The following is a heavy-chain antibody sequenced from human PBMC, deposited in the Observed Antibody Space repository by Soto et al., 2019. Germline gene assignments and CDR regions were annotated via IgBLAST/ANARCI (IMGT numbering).Heavy chain of an antibody. CDR2: INHVGST. Sequence: QVQLQQWGAGLLKPSETLSLTCAVYGGSLNDYYWSWIRQPPGKGLEWIGEINHVGSTNYEPSLKSRVTISADTSKNQIFLKVSSVTAADTAMYYCARVGFDILTGYYGGFDYWGQGTLVTVSS. J-gene: IGHJ4*02. D-gene: IGHD3-9*01. CDR1: GGSLNDYY. CDR3: ARVGFDILTGYYGGFDY. V-gene: IGHV4-34*02.